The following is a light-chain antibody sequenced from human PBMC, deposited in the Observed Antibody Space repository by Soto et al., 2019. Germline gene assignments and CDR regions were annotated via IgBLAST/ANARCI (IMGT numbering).Light chain of an antibody. CDR2: AAS. CDR3: QQANSFPHT. J-gene: IGKJ5*01. V-gene: IGKV1-12*01. CDR1: QSVSSW. Sequence: MTQSPATLSVSPGERATLSCRASQSVSSWLAWYQQKPGKAPKFLIYAASSLQSGVPSRFSGSGSGTDFTLTISSLQPEDFATYYCQQANSFPHTFGQGTRLEIK.